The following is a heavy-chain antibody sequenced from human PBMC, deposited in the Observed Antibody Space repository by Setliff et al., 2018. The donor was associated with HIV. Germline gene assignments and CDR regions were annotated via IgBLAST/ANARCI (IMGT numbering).Heavy chain of an antibody. J-gene: IGHJ4*02. Sequence: ASVKVSCKASGYTFTGYYIHWVRQAPGQGLEWVAWINPSSGRTDYAQRFQGRVTLTSDSSISTAYMELSRLRSDDTATYYCTRDYAHYFDFWGQGTLVTVSS. V-gene: IGHV1-2*02. CDR2: INPSSGRT. D-gene: IGHD3-16*01. CDR3: TRDYAHYFDF. CDR1: GYTFTGYY.